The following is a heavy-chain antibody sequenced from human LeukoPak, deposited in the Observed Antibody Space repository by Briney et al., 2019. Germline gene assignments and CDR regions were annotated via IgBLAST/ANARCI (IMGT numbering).Heavy chain of an antibody. Sequence: PSETLSLTCTVSGDSISSYYWNWIRQPAGKGLEWIGRIHTGGSTNYNPSLKSRVTMSVDTSKNKFSLKLSSVTAADTAVYYCARVICSGGSCRFDYWGQGTLVTVSS. D-gene: IGHD2-15*01. CDR3: ARVICSGGSCRFDY. CDR2: IHTGGST. V-gene: IGHV4-4*07. J-gene: IGHJ4*02. CDR1: GDSISSYY.